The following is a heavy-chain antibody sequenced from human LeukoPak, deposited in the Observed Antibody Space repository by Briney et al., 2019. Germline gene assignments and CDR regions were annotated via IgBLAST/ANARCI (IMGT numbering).Heavy chain of an antibody. V-gene: IGHV3-48*01. D-gene: IGHD2-8*01. J-gene: IGHJ4*02. CDR1: GFTFSSYS. Sequence: PGGSLRLSCAASGFTFSSYSMNWVRQAPGKGLEWVSYITSGSGTIYYADSVKGRFTISRDNAKNSLYLQMNSLRAEDTAVYCCASRTNQRAIDYWGQGTLVTVSS. CDR2: ITSGSGTI. CDR3: ASRTNQRAIDY.